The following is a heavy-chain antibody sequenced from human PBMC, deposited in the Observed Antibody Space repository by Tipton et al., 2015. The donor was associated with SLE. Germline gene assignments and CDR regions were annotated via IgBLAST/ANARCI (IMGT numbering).Heavy chain of an antibody. CDR3: AREAENDSSGGIDAFDI. Sequence: TLSLTCTVSGGSISCHYWSWIRQPPGKGLEWIGYIYYSGSTNYNPSLKSRVTISVDTSKNQFSLKLSSVTAADTAVYYCAREAENDSSGGIDAFDIWGQGTMVTVSS. CDR1: GGSISCHY. J-gene: IGHJ3*02. V-gene: IGHV4-59*11. CDR2: IYYSGST. D-gene: IGHD3-22*01.